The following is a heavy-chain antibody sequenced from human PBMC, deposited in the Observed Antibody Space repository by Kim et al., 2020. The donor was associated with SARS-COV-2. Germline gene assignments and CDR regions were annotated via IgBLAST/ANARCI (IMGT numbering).Heavy chain of an antibody. J-gene: IGHJ4*02. CDR3: ARRRGSYNYYFDY. D-gene: IGHD1-26*01. V-gene: IGHV4-39*01. Sequence: YNPSRKSRVTISVDTSKNQFSLKLSSVTAADTAVYYCARRRGSYNYYFDYWGQGTLVTVSS.